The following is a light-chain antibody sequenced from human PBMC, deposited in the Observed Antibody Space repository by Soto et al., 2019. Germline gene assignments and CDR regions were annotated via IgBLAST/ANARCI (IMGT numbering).Light chain of an antibody. CDR1: KLGDKY. V-gene: IGLV3-1*01. J-gene: IGLJ1*01. CDR3: QAWDSSTNYV. Sequence: CELTQPPSVSVSPGQTASITCSGDKLGDKYACWYQQKPGQSPVLVIYQDSKRPSGIPERFSGSNSGNTATLTISGTQATDEADYYCQAWDSSTNYVFGTGTKLTVL. CDR2: QDS.